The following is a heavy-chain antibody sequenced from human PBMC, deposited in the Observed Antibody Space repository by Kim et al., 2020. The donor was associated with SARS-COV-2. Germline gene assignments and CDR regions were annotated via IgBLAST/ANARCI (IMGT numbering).Heavy chain of an antibody. CDR3: AREITGAYVYFFYHAMDV. D-gene: IGHD7-27*01. Sequence: SETLSLTCTVSGYSINSDYFWAWVRQPPGKGLEWIGSISHIETTSINPALKSRVTISVDTSKNQFYMRLSSVAAADTAVYYCAREITGAYVYFFYHAMDVWGQGATVTVSS. V-gene: IGHV4-38-2*02. J-gene: IGHJ6*02. CDR2: ISHIETT. CDR1: GYSINSDYF.